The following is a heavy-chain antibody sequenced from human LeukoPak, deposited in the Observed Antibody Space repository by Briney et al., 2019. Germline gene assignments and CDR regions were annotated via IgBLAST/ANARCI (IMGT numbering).Heavy chain of an antibody. D-gene: IGHD1-26*01. J-gene: IGHJ4*02. CDR1: GFTVSSNY. CDR2: IYSGGST. Sequence: GGSLRLSCAASGFTVSSNYMSWVRQAPGKGLEWVSLIYSGGSTYYADSVKGRFTISRDNSKNTLFLQMNSLRAEDTAVYYCALGATIRVFDYWGQGTLVTLSS. V-gene: IGHV3-53*01. CDR3: ALGATIRVFDY.